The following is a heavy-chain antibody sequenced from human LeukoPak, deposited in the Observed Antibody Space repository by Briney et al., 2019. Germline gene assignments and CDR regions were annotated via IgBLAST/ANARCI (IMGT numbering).Heavy chain of an antibody. Sequence: PSQTLSLTCTVSGGSISSGSYYWSWIRQPAGKGLEWIGRIYTSGSTNYNPSLKSRVTISVDTSKNQFSLKLSSVTAADTAVYYYARERNKWELLNDAFDIWGQGTMVTVSS. CDR3: ARERNKWELLNDAFDI. D-gene: IGHD1-26*01. V-gene: IGHV4-61*02. CDR1: GGSISSGSYY. J-gene: IGHJ3*02. CDR2: IYTSGST.